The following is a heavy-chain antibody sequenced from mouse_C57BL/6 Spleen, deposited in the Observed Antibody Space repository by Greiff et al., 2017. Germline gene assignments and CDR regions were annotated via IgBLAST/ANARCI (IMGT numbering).Heavy chain of an antibody. D-gene: IGHD2-5*01. Sequence: QVQLKQSGAELVRPGASVTLSCKASGYTFTDYEMHWVKQTPVHGLEWIGAIDPETGGTAYNQKFKGKAILTADKSSSTAYMELRSLTSEDSAVYYCTRSHYSNYEYFDYWGQGTTLTVSS. J-gene: IGHJ2*01. CDR2: IDPETGGT. V-gene: IGHV1-15*01. CDR3: TRSHYSNYEYFDY. CDR1: GYTFTDYE.